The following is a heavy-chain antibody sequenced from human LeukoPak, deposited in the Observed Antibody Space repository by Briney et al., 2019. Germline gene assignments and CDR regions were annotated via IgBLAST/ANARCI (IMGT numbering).Heavy chain of an antibody. Sequence: PGGSLRLSCAASGFTFSSYWMSWVRQAPGKGLEWVANIKQDGSEKYYVDSVKGRFTISRDNAKNSLYLQMNSLRAGDTAVYYCARGGPGYCSGGSCYSGYYFDYWGQGTLVTVSS. CDR2: IKQDGSEK. D-gene: IGHD2-15*01. CDR1: GFTFSSYW. CDR3: ARGGPGYCSGGSCYSGYYFDY. J-gene: IGHJ4*02. V-gene: IGHV3-7*01.